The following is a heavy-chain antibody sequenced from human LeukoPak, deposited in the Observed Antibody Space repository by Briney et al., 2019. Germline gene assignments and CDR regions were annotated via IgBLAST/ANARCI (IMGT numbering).Heavy chain of an antibody. D-gene: IGHD1-26*01. CDR3: AKDVKEMGALYYFDY. V-gene: IGHV3-23*01. J-gene: IGHJ4*02. Sequence: PGGSLRLSCAASGFTFSSYAMSWVRQAPGKGLEWVSAISSSGGSTYYADSVKGRFTSSRDNSKNTLYLQMNSLRAEDTAVYYCAKDVKEMGALYYFDYWGQGTLVTVSS. CDR2: ISSSGGST. CDR1: GFTFSSYA.